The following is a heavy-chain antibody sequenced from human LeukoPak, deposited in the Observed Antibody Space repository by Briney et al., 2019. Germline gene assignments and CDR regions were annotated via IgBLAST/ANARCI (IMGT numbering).Heavy chain of an antibody. J-gene: IGHJ6*03. CDR1: GGSISSYY. V-gene: IGHV4-59*01. CDR2: VTNSGST. Sequence: SETLSLTCTVSGGSISSYYWSWIRQPPGKGLEWIGYVTNSGSTNYDPSLRSRVTISVDTSKNQFSLRLSSVTTADTAVYYCARVFNSGLRFSGPSYLDVWGKGTTVTVSS. D-gene: IGHD3-3*01. CDR3: ARVFNSGLRFSGPSYLDV.